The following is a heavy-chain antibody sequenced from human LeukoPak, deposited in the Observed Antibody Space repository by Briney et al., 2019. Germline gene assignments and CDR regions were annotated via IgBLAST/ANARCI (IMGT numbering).Heavy chain of an antibody. Sequence: SVKVSCKASGGTFSSYVISWVRQAPGQGLEWMGGIIPIFGTANYAQKFQGRVTITADESTSTAYMELSSLRSEDTAVYYCARAWGGYGFRYYYYYYMDVWGKGTTVTVSS. CDR2: IIPIFGTA. CDR3: ARAWGGYGFRYYYYYYMDV. D-gene: IGHD3-16*01. V-gene: IGHV1-69*13. CDR1: GGTFSSYV. J-gene: IGHJ6*03.